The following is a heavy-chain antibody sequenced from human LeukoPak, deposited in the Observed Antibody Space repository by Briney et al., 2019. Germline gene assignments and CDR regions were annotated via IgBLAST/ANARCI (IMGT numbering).Heavy chain of an antibody. CDR1: GFTFNNYA. J-gene: IGHJ4*02. CDR2: IYSGGST. CDR3: ASPAHYDVLTGYYSNYDY. V-gene: IGHV3-66*01. Sequence: GGSLRLSCAASGFTFNNYAMSWVRQAPGKGLEWVSVIYSGGSTYYADSVKGRFTISRDNSKNTLYLQMNSLRAEDTAVYYCASPAHYDVLTGYYSNYDYWGQGTLVTVSS. D-gene: IGHD3-9*01.